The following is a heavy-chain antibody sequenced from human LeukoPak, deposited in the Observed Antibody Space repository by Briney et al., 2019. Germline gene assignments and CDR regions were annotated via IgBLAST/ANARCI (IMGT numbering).Heavy chain of an antibody. Sequence: GGSLRLSCAASGFTFSEFHMSWIRQAPGKGLEWVSYISSSSDYTHYADSVKGRFTISRDNAKNSLYLQMNSLRAEDTAVYYCAGPTGLGGEYCGTNSWGQGTLVTVSS. J-gene: IGHJ5*02. CDR2: ISSSSDYT. V-gene: IGHV3-11*03. CDR3: AGPTGLGGEYCGTNS. CDR1: GFTFSEFH. D-gene: IGHD2-21*01.